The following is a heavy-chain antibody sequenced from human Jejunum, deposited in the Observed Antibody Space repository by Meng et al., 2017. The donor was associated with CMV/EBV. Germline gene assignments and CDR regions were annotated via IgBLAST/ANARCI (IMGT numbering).Heavy chain of an antibody. Sequence: CAPSGFTFDDYAMHWVRQAPGKGLEWVSSISWSGSNIKYVSSVKGRFTISRDNAKKSLYLQMNSLRADDTAIYYCARDSFPYFSDNWGQGTLVTVSS. CDR2: ISWSGSNI. D-gene: IGHD2/OR15-2a*01. V-gene: IGHV3-9*01. J-gene: IGHJ4*02. CDR3: ARDSFPYFSDN. CDR1: GFTFDDYA.